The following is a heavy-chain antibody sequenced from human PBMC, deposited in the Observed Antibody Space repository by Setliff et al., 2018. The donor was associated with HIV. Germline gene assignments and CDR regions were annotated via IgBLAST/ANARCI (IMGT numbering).Heavy chain of an antibody. D-gene: IGHD3-10*02. CDR2: IDHSGNT. CDR3: VRGRGPMHGGAFDV. J-gene: IGHJ3*01. CDR1: GDSISSSAYY. Sequence: PSETLSLTCTVSGDSISSSAYYWGWIRQSPGKGLEWIGEIDHSGNTNYNPSPKSRITISADTSKNQFSLKLTSVSAADTAVYYCVRGRGPMHGGAFDVWGRGTMVTVSS. V-gene: IGHV4-39*07.